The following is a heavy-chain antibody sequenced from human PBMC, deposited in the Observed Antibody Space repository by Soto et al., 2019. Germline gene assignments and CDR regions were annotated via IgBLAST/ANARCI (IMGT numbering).Heavy chain of an antibody. CDR2: ISYDESNE. CDR1: GFTFSSYA. J-gene: IGHJ4*02. CDR3: ARARGKYYDSSGSPD. V-gene: IGHV3-30-3*01. Sequence: PGGSLRLSCAASGFTFSSYAMHWVRQAPGKGLEWVAVISYDESNEYYADSVKGRFTISRDNSTNTLYLQMNSLRAEDTAVYYCARARGKYYDSSGSPDWGQGTLVTVSS. D-gene: IGHD3-22*01.